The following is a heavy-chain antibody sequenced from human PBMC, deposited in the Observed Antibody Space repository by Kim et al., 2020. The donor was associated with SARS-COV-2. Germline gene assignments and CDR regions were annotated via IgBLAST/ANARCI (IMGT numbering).Heavy chain of an antibody. D-gene: IGHD1-26*01. V-gene: IGHV4-61*02. J-gene: IGHJ4*02. CDR2: MSASGCT. CDR3: ARLSGIYYYLDY. Sequence: SETLSLTCTVSGGSISSGDYYWTWIRQPAGKGLEWIGRMSASGCTNYNPSLKSRVTMSVDTSKNQFSLKLISVTVADTAIYYCARLSGIYYYLDYWGQGTLVAVSS. CDR1: GGSISSGDYY.